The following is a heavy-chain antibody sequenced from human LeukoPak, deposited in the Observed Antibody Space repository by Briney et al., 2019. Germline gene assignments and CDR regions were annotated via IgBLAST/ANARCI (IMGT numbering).Heavy chain of an antibody. J-gene: IGHJ5*02. CDR2: ISGSADNT. CDR1: GFTFSSYA. Sequence: GGSLRLSCAASGFTFSSYAMNWVRQAPGKGLEWVSGISGSADNTYYADSVRGRFTIFRDNSKNTVYLQMNSLRAEDAAVYYCAKDPVSWGQGTLVTVSS. CDR3: AKDPVS. V-gene: IGHV3-23*01.